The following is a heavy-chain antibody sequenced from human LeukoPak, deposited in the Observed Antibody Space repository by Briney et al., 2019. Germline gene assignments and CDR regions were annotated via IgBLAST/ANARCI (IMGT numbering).Heavy chain of an antibody. V-gene: IGHV4-59*08. CDR1: GGSISSYY. Sequence: PSETLSLTCTVSGGSISSYYWSWIRQPPGKGLEWIEYIYYSGSTNYNPSLKSRVTISVDTSKNQFSLKLSSVTAADTAVYYCARLISSGTAFDYWGQGTLVTVSS. D-gene: IGHD3-10*01. J-gene: IGHJ4*02. CDR3: ARLISSGTAFDY. CDR2: IYYSGST.